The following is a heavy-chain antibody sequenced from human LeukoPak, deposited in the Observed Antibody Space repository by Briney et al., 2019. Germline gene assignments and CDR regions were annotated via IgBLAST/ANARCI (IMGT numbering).Heavy chain of an antibody. D-gene: IGHD6-6*01. J-gene: IGHJ6*02. CDR1: GFTFSSYA. V-gene: IGHV3-23*01. CDR3: ARAGPSPPYSSSFDYYYGMDV. Sequence: GGSLRLSCAASGFTFSSYAMSWVRQAPGKGLEWVSAISGSGGSTYYADSVKGRLTISRDNSKNTLYLQMNSLRAEDTAVYYCARAGPSPPYSSSFDYYYGMDVWGQGTTVTVSS. CDR2: ISGSGGST.